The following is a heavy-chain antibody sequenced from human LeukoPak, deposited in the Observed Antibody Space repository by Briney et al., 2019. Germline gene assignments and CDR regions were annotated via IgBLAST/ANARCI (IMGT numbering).Heavy chain of an antibody. J-gene: IGHJ3*02. D-gene: IGHD2-2*01. Sequence: SGGSLRLSCAASGFTFSSYGMHWVRQAPGKGLEWVAVIWYDGSNKYYADSVKGRFTISRDNSKNTLYLQMNSLRAEDTAVYYCARGSRYCSSTSCDDAFDIWGQGTMVTVSS. CDR1: GFTFSSYG. CDR3: ARGSRYCSSTSCDDAFDI. V-gene: IGHV3-33*08. CDR2: IWYDGSNK.